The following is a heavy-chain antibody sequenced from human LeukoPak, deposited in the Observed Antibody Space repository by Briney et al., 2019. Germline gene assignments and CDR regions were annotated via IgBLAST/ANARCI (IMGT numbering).Heavy chain of an antibody. J-gene: IGHJ4*02. V-gene: IGHV4-61*02. CDR2: IYTSGST. CDR3: ASLTYDFWSGYYQDY. CDR1: GGSISSGSYY. Sequence: SQTLSLTCTVSGGSISSGSYYWSWIRQPAGKGLEWIGRIYTSGSTNYNPSLKSRVTISVDTSKNQFSLKLSSVTAADTAVYYCASLTYDFWSGYYQDYWGRGTLVTVSS. D-gene: IGHD3-3*01.